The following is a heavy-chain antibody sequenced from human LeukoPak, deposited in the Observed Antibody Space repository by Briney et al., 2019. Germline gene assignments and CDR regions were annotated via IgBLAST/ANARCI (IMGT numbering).Heavy chain of an antibody. CDR2: IDSSGSNI. CDR3: ARTKEMASISYFDS. Sequence: GGSLRLSCAASGFTFSSYEMNWVRQAPGKGLEWVSYIDSSGSNIHYADSVKGRFTISRDNAKNSLYLQMNSLRAEDTAVYYCARTKEMASISYFDSWGQGTLVTVSS. V-gene: IGHV3-48*03. J-gene: IGHJ4*02. CDR1: GFTFSSYE. D-gene: IGHD5-24*01.